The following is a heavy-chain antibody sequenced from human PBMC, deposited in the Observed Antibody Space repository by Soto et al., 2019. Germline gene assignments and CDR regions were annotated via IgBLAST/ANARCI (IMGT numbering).Heavy chain of an antibody. D-gene: IGHD1-1*01. Sequence: ASVKVSCKASGYTFTSYGISWVRQAPGQGLEWMGWISAYNGNTNYAQKLQGRVTMTTDTSTSTAYMELRSLRSDDTAVYYCARTLHSHWNVSPFDYWGQGTLVTVSS. V-gene: IGHV1-18*01. J-gene: IGHJ4*02. CDR2: ISAYNGNT. CDR3: ARTLHSHWNVSPFDY. CDR1: GYTFTSYG.